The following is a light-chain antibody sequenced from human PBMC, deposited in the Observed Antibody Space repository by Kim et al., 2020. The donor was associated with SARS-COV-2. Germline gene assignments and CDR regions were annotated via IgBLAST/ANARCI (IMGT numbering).Light chain of an antibody. J-gene: IGKJ2*01. V-gene: IGKV3-20*01. CDR3: QQYGTSPYN. CDR2: GAS. CDR1: QSVSSNY. Sequence: LYPGERATLSCRASQSVSSNYLAWYQQRPGRAPRLLVFGASNRATGIPDRFSGSGSGTDFTLTINRLEPEDFAVYYCQQYGTSPYNFGQGTKLEI.